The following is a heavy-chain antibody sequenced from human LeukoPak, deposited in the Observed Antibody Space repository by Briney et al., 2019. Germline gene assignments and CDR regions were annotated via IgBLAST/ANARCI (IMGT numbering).Heavy chain of an antibody. V-gene: IGHV3-23*01. CDR3: AKGRAKVAATYNDY. J-gene: IGHJ4*02. CDR1: GFTFSSYA. Sequence: GASLRLSCAASGFTFSSYAMSWVRQAPGKGLEWVSAISGSGGSTYYADSVKGRFTISRDNSKNTLYLQMNSLRAEDTAVYYCAKGRAKVAATYNDYWGQGTLVTVSS. CDR2: ISGSGGST. D-gene: IGHD2-15*01.